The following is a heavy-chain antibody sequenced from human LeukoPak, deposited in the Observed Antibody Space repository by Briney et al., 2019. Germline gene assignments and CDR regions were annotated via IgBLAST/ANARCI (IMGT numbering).Heavy chain of an antibody. CDR2: IRSKAYGGTT. CDR3: TRRPIELSINNGMVV. J-gene: IGHJ6*03. Sequence: PGRSLRLSCTAFGFTFGDHAMSWVRQAPGKGLELVGFIRSKAYGGTTVYAASVKGRFTISRDDSLSIVYLQMDSLKIEDTGIFYCTRRPIELSINNGMVVRGERTAVSVSS. V-gene: IGHV3-49*04. CDR1: GFTFGDHA. D-gene: IGHD2/OR15-2a*01.